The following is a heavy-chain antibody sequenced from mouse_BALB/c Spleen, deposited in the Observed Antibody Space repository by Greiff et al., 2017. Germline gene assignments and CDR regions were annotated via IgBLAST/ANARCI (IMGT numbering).Heavy chain of an antibody. D-gene: IGHD3-3*01. V-gene: IGHV5-17*02. CDR3: ARKRARDYAMDY. CDR1: GFTFSSFG. J-gene: IGHJ4*01. Sequence: DVKLVESGGGLVQPGGSRKLSCAASGFTFSSFGMHWVRQAPEKGLEWVAYISSGSSTIYYADTVKGRFTISRDNPKNTLFLQMTSLRSEDTAMYYCARKRARDYAMDYWGQGTSVTVSA. CDR2: ISSGSSTI.